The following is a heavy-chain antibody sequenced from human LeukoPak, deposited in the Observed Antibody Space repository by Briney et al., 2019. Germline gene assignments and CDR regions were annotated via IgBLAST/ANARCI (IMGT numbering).Heavy chain of an antibody. CDR2: IYYSGST. J-gene: IGHJ6*02. CDR3: ARGGDRLHPRMHYYYGMDV. D-gene: IGHD3-16*01. V-gene: IGHV4-59*01. CDR1: GGSISTYY. Sequence: KSSETLSLTCTVSGGSISTYYWSWIRQPPGKGLEWIGYIYYSGSTNYNSSLKSRVTISVDTSKNQFSLKLSSVTAADTAVYYCARGGDRLHPRMHYYYGMDVWGQGTTVTVSS.